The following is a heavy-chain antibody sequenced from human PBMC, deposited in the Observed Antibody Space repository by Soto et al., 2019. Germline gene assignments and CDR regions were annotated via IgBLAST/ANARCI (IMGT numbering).Heavy chain of an antibody. CDR1: GYTFTSYS. D-gene: IGHD3-10*01. CDR2: ISPYNGNT. J-gene: IGHJ6*02. V-gene: IGHV1-18*01. CDR3: ARDKWPSLYYGSGSYYNLVPMDV. Sequence: ASVKVSWKASGYTFTSYSLSWMRQAPGKGLEWMGWISPYNGNTNYAQKLQGRVTMTTDTSTSTAYMELRSLRSDDTAVYYCARDKWPSLYYGSGSYYNLVPMDVWGQGTTVTVSS.